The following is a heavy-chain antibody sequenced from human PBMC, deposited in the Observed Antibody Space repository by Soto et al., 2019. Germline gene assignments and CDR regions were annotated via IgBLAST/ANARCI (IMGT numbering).Heavy chain of an antibody. V-gene: IGHV4-39*01. CDR2: IYYRGST. J-gene: IGHJ4*02. Sequence: NPSETLSLTCTVSGGSISSSSYYWGWIRQPPGKGLEWIGSIYYRGSTYYNTSLKSRVTISVDTSKNQFSLKLSSVTAADTAVYYCAISYYYGSEMYWGQGTLVTVSS. CDR1: GGSISSSSYY. CDR3: AISYYYGSEMY. D-gene: IGHD3-10*01.